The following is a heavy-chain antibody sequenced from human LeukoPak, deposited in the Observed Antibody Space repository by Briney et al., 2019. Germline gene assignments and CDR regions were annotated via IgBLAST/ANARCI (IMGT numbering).Heavy chain of an antibody. CDR2: IGAAGDT. D-gene: IGHD1-7*01. CDR1: GFTFSSND. Sequence: GGSLRLSCAASGFTFSSNDMHWVRQATGKGLEWVSAIGAAGDTYYPGSVKGRFTISRENAKNSLYLQMNSLRAGDTAVYYCARGKGGNWNYAIFNYWGQGTLVTVSS. CDR3: ARGKGGNWNYAIFNY. V-gene: IGHV3-13*01. J-gene: IGHJ4*01.